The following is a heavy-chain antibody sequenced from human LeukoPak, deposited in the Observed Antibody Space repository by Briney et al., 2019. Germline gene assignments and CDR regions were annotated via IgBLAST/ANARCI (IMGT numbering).Heavy chain of an antibody. Sequence: PGGSLRLSCAASGFTFSSYAMHWVRQALGKGLEWVAVISYDGSNKYYADSVKGRFTISRDNSKNTLYLQMNSLRAEDTAVYYCARDRPKGVADTFDYWGQGTLVTVSS. V-gene: IGHV3-30*01. CDR2: ISYDGSNK. J-gene: IGHJ4*02. CDR1: GFTFSSYA. CDR3: ARDRPKGVADTFDY. D-gene: IGHD6-19*01.